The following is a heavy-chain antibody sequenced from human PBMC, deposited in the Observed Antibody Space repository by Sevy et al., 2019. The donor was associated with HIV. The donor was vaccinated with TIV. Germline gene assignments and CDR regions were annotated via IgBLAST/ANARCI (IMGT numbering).Heavy chain of an antibody. V-gene: IGHV3-21*01. CDR3: ARDVDCSSTSCYAGGYYYGMDV. Sequence: GGSLRLSCAASGFTFSSYSMNWVRQAPGKGLEWVSSISSSSSYIYYADSVKGRFTISRDNAKNSLYLQMNSLRAEDTAVYYCARDVDCSSTSCYAGGYYYGMDVWGQGTTVTVSS. J-gene: IGHJ6*02. CDR1: GFTFSSYS. D-gene: IGHD2-2*01. CDR2: ISSSSSYI.